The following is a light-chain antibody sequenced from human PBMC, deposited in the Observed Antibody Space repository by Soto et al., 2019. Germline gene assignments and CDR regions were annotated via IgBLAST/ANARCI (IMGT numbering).Light chain of an antibody. J-gene: IGLJ2*01. CDR3: CSFAGTYTVV. Sequence: QSALTQPASVSGSPGQSITISCTGTGSDVGGYNYVSWYQQHPGKAPKLMIYDVSYRPSGASNRFSGSKSGNTASLTISGLQAEDEADYYCCSFAGTYTVVFGGGTQLTVL. CDR2: DVS. CDR1: GSDVGGYNY. V-gene: IGLV2-14*01.